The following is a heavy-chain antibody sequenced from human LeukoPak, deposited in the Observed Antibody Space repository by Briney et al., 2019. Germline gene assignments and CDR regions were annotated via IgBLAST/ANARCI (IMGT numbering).Heavy chain of an antibody. CDR1: GGSISSYY. Sequence: PSETLSLTCTVSGGSISSYYWSWIRQPTGKGLDWIGRIYTSGSTNNPSLKIRVTLSVDTSKNQFSLKLSSVTAADTAVYYCAGGRDGYNSGALDIWGQGTRVPVSS. D-gene: IGHD5-24*01. CDR2: IYTSGST. V-gene: IGHV4-4*07. CDR3: AGGRDGYNSGALDI. J-gene: IGHJ3*02.